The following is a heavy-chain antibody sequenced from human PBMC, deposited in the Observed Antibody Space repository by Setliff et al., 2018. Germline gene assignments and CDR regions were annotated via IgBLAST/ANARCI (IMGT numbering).Heavy chain of an antibody. J-gene: IGHJ6*03. V-gene: IGHV4-59*04. Sequence: SETLSLTCTVSGGSIRNYYWSWIRQPPGKGLEWIGSIYYTGTAYYNPSLKSRVTISVDTSKNQFSLHLISVTAADTAVYYCARHVGSRSRGYNYYYYYMDVWGKGTTVTVSS. CDR1: GGSIRNYY. CDR2: IYYTGTA. D-gene: IGHD3-10*01. CDR3: ARHVGSRSRGYNYYYYYMDV.